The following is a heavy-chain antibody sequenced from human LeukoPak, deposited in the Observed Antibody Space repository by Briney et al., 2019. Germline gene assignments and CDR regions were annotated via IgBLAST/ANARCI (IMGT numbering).Heavy chain of an antibody. CDR3: ARHRWPAGDDFDY. Sequence: SETLSLTCTVSGGSISSYYWSWIRQPPGKGLEGIGYIYYSGSTNYNPSLKSRVTISVDTSKNQFSLKLSSVTAADTAVYYCARHRWPAGDDFDYWGQGTLVTVSS. D-gene: IGHD5-12*01. CDR1: GGSISSYY. CDR2: IYYSGST. J-gene: IGHJ4*02. V-gene: IGHV4-59*08.